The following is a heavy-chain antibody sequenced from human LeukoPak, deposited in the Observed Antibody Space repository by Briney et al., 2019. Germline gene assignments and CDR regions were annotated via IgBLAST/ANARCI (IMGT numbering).Heavy chain of an antibody. Sequence: GGSLRLSCAASGFTFSNYWMTWVRQAPGKGLEWVANINRDGSERYYVDSVKGRFTISRDDTKSSLYLQMNSLRAEDTAVYYCARRNAMDVWGQGTTVTVSS. CDR2: INRDGSER. V-gene: IGHV3-7*03. CDR1: GFTFSNYW. J-gene: IGHJ6*02. CDR3: ARRNAMDV.